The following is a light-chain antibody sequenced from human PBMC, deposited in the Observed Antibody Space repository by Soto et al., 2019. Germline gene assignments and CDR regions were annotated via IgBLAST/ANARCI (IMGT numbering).Light chain of an antibody. CDR3: CSYAGSNTWV. Sequence: QSALTQPASVSGSPGQSITISCTGTTSDVGSFDLVSWYQQYPGKAPKLIIYEGSKRPSGVSHRFSGSKSANTASLTISGLQAEDEADYSCCSYAGSNTWVFGGGTKLTVL. V-gene: IGLV2-23*01. J-gene: IGLJ3*02. CDR1: TSDVGSFDL. CDR2: EGS.